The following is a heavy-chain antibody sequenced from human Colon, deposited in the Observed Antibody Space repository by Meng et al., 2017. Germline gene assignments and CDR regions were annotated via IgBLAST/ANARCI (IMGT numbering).Heavy chain of an antibody. Sequence: QVQLQESGPGPVKPSQTLSLTCTVSGATINSGGYFWTWIRQLPGKGLEWICYIDDSGTTKYNPSLKNSLTISRDTSKNEFSLKLGSVTAADTAVYYCARQVGKYWYFDVWGRGTLVTVSS. CDR2: IDDSGTT. V-gene: IGHV4-31*01. J-gene: IGHJ2*01. CDR1: GATINSGGYF. CDR3: ARQVGKYWYFDV. D-gene: IGHD2-2*01.